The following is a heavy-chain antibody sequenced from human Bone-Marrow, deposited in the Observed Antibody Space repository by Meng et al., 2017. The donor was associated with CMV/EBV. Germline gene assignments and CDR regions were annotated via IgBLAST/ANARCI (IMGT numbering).Heavy chain of an antibody. J-gene: IGHJ4*01. CDR2: ISGSGGST. V-gene: IGHV3-23*01. D-gene: IGHD3-3*01. Sequence: SCAASGFTFSSYAMRWVRQAPGKGLEWVSAISGSGGSTYYADSVKRRFTISRDNSKITLYLQMNSLRAEDTAVYYCAKVYDFWSGYFHWGQGTLVTVSS. CDR3: AKVYDFWSGYFH. CDR1: GFTFSSYA.